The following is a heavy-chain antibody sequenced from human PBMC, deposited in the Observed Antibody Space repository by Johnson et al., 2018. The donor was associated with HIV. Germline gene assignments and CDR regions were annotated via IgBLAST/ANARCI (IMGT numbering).Heavy chain of an antibody. D-gene: IGHD3-10*01. CDR3: ARDSTLDMVTAFDI. J-gene: IGHJ3*02. CDR2: IKQDGREK. Sequence: VQLVESGGGVVQPGRSLRLSCAASGFTFSSYWMSWVRQAPVKGLEWVANIKQDGREKYYVDSVKGRFTISRDNAKNSLYLQMNSLRADDTAVYYCARDSTLDMVTAFDIWGQGTMVTVSS. CDR1: GFTFSSYW. V-gene: IGHV3-7*01.